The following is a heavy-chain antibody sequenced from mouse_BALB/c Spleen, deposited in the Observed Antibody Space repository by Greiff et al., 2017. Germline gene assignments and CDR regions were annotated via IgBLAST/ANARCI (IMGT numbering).Heavy chain of an antibody. CDR2: ISYSGST. J-gene: IGHJ1*01. Sequence: DVKLVESGPGLVKPSQSLSLTCTVTGYSITSDYAWNWIRQFPGNKLEWMGYISYSGSTSYNPSLKSRISITRDTSKNQFFLQLNSVTTEDTATYYCAREGGRYFDVWGAGTTVTVSS. V-gene: IGHV3-2*02. CDR1: GYSITSDYA. CDR3: AREGGRYFDV.